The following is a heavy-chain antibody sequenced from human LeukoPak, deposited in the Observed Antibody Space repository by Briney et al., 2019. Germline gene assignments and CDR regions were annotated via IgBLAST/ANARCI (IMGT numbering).Heavy chain of an antibody. CDR3: AKGRRTMIVVVIRNYFDY. Sequence: GGSLRLSCAASGLTFSSYAMHWVRQAPGKGLEYVSAISSNGGSTYYANSVKGRFTISRDNSKNTLYLQMNSLRAEDTAVYYCAKGRRTMIVVVIRNYFDYWGQGTLVTVCS. J-gene: IGHJ4*02. CDR2: ISSNGGST. V-gene: IGHV3-64*01. D-gene: IGHD3-22*01. CDR1: GLTFSSYA.